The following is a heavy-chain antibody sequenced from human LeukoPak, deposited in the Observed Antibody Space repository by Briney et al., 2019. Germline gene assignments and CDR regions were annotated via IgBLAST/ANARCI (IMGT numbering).Heavy chain of an antibody. CDR2: ITPNADRP. CDR1: GFTFGSYG. J-gene: IGHJ1*01. CDR3: AIMHGYYDGSGYWVQ. V-gene: IGHV3-23*01. Sequence: PGGSLRLSCAASGFTFGSYGMSWVRQAPGKGLEWVSFITPNADRPSYADSVEGRFTIYRDNPRNTLYMQMNSLRDEDTALYYCAIMHGYYDGSGYWVQWGQGTLVTVSS. D-gene: IGHD3-22*01.